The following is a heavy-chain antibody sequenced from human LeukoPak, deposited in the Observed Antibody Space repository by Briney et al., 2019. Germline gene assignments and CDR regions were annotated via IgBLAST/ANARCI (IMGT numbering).Heavy chain of an antibody. CDR2: IYYSGST. CDR1: GGSISSSSYY. V-gene: IGHV4-39*07. J-gene: IGHJ5*02. Sequence: SETLSLTCTVSGGSISSSSYYWGWIRQPPGKGLEWIGSIYYSGSTYYNPSLKSRVTISIDTSKNQFSLKLSSVTAADTAVYYCVRGGYSSGSNWFDPWGQGTLVTVSS. CDR3: VRGGYSSGSNWFDP. D-gene: IGHD2-15*01.